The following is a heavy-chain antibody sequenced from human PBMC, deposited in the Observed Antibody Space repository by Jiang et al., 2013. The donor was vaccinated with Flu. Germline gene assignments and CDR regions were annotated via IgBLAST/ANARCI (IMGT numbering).Heavy chain of an antibody. CDR2: IYPGDSDS. D-gene: IGHD3-3*02. CDR3: ARHLSSIWPDAFDI. V-gene: IGHV5-51*01. J-gene: IGHJ3*02. Sequence: KGLEWMGIIYPGDSDSTYSPSFQGQVTISVDKSINTAYLQWSSLKASDTAIYYCARHLSSIWPDAFDIWGQGTMVTVSS.